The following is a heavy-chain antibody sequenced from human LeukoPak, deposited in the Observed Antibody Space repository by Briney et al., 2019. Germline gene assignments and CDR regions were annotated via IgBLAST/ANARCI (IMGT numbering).Heavy chain of an antibody. CDR1: GGSISSSSYY. CDR2: IYYSGST. D-gene: IGHD3-10*01. J-gene: IGHJ4*02. V-gene: IGHV4-39*07. Sequence: PSETLSLTCTVSGGSISSSSYYWSWIRQPPGKGLEWIGSIYYSGSTYYNPSLKSRVTISVDTSKNQFSLKLSSVTAADTAVYYCASIRVRGVMIRGDYWGQGTLVTVSS. CDR3: ASIRVRGVMIRGDY.